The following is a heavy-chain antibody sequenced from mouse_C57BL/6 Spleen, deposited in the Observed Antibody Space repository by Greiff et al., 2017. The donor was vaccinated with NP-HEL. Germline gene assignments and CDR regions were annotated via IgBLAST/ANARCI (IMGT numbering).Heavy chain of an antibody. J-gene: IGHJ4*01. Sequence: VQLQQSGPGLVQPSQSLSITCTVSGFSLTSYGVHWVRQSPGKGLEWLGVIWRGGSTDYNAAFMSRLSITKDNSKSQVFFKMNSLQADDTAIYYCAKIHYYGSSYESAMDYWGQGTSVTVSS. D-gene: IGHD1-1*01. CDR2: IWRGGST. V-gene: IGHV2-5*01. CDR1: GFSLTSYG. CDR3: AKIHYYGSSYESAMDY.